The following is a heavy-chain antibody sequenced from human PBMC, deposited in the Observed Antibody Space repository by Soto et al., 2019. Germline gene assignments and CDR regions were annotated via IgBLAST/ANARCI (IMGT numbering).Heavy chain of an antibody. CDR2: INHTGST. J-gene: IGHJ4*02. CDR3: ARVTDRASDFDY. CDR1: VGSFSCYY. V-gene: IGHV4-34*01. D-gene: IGHD2-21*02. Sequence: QVQLQQWGAGLLKPSEPLSLTCAVYVGSFSCYYWSWFRQPPGKGLEWIGEINHTGSTNYKPSLKSRVTTSVHTSKHQFSLKRSSVTDADTAMYYCARVTDRASDFDYWGQGTLVTVSS.